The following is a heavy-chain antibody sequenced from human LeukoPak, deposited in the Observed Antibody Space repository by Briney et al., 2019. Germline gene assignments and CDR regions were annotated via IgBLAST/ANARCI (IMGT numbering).Heavy chain of an antibody. V-gene: IGHV4-59*01. CDR3: VRGPTRYYFDY. CDR2: IFYRGST. Sequence: SETLSLTCTVSGGSINTYYWSWIRQPPGKGLGWIGHIFYRGSTNHNPSLKSRVTISLDTSNNQFSLKLSFVTTADTAVYFCVRGPTRYYFDYWGQGTLVTVSS. CDR1: GGSINTYY. J-gene: IGHJ4*02. D-gene: IGHD1-1*01.